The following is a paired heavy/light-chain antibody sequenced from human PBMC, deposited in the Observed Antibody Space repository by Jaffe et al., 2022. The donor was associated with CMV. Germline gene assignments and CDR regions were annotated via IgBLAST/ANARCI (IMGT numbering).Heavy chain of an antibody. CDR1: GGSISSSSYY. CDR3: ARQRVGGGRGYSYGYMYYFDY. V-gene: IGHV4-39*01. Sequence: QLQLQESGPGLVKPSETLSLTCTVSGGSISSSSYYWGWIRQPPGKGLEWIGSIYYSGSTYYNPSLKSRVTISVDTSKNQFSLKLSSVTAADTAVYYCARQRVGGGRGYSYGYMYYFDYWGQGTLVTVSS. CDR2: IYYSGST. J-gene: IGHJ4*02. D-gene: IGHD5-18*01.
Light chain of an antibody. CDR2: EVS. CDR3: CSYAGSSAVV. CDR1: SSDVGSYNL. V-gene: IGLV2-23*02. J-gene: IGLJ2*01. Sequence: QSALTQPASVSGSPGQSITISCTGTSSDVGSYNLVSWYQQHPGKAPKLMIYEVSKRPSGVSNRFSGSKSGNTASLTISGLQAEDEADYYCCSYAGSSAVVFGGGTKLTVL.